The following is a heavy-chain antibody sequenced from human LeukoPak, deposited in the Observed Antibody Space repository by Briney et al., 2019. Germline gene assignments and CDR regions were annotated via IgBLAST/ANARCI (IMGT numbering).Heavy chain of an antibody. V-gene: IGHV1-18*01. CDR2: ISAYNGNT. D-gene: IGHD3-22*01. CDR1: GYTFTSYG. Sequence: ASVKVSCKASGYTFTSYGISWVRQAPGQGREWMGWISAYNGNTNYAQKLQGRVTMTTDTSTSTAYMELRSLRSDDTAVYYCARDVADTAEYYYDSTPPGYWGQGTLVTVSS. CDR3: ARDVADTAEYYYDSTPPGY. J-gene: IGHJ4*02.